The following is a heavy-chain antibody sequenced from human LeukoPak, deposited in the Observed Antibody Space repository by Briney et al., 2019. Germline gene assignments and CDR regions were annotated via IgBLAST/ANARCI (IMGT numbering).Heavy chain of an antibody. D-gene: IGHD2-2*01. CDR2: VSDRGSRT. V-gene: IGHV3-23*01. CDR3: ARCTASCYANAFDV. Sequence: GGSLRLSCAASGFTFSSYAMSWVRQAPGKGLEWVSSVSDRGSRTYDADSLKGRFTISRDNSKNTLYLQMNSLRAEDTAVYYCARCTASCYANAFDVWGQGTLLTVSS. CDR1: GFTFSSYA. J-gene: IGHJ3*01.